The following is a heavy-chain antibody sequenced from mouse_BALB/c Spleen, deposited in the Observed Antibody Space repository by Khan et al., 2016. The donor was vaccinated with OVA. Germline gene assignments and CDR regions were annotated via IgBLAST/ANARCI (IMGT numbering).Heavy chain of an antibody. D-gene: IGHD1-1*01. V-gene: IGHV3-2*02. CDR2: ISYSGSI. J-gene: IGHJ4*01. CDR1: GYSITSNYA. CDR3: ARGNYYGYAMDY. Sequence: EVELVESGPGLVKPSQSLSLTCTVTGYSITSNYAWNWIRQFPGNKLEWMGYISYSGSISYNPSLKSRISITRDTSKNQLFLQMNSVTTEDTATYYCARGNYYGYAMDYGGQGTSVTVSS.